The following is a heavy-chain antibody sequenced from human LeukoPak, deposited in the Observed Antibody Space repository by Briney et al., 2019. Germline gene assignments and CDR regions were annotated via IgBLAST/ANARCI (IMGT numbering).Heavy chain of an antibody. D-gene: IGHD6-19*01. Sequence: PGGSLRLSCAASGFTFSSYAMHWVRQAPGKGLEWVAVISYDGSNKYYADSVKGRFTISRDNSKNTLYLQMNSLSADDTAVYYCARGTSSGWYGAYWGQGTLVTVSS. V-gene: IGHV3-30*14. CDR3: ARGTSSGWYGAY. CDR1: GFTFSSYA. J-gene: IGHJ4*02. CDR2: ISYDGSNK.